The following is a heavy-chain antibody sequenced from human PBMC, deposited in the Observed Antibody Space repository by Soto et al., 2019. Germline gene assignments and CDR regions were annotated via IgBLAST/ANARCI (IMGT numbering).Heavy chain of an antibody. CDR1: GGSFSGYY. Sequence: TSETLSLTCAVYGGSFSGYYWSWIRQPPGKGLEWIGEINHSGSTNYNPSLKSRVTISVDTSKNQFSLKLSSVTAADTAVYYCARGELRLGYYYYYGVDVWGQGTTVTVSS. CDR2: INHSGST. V-gene: IGHV4-34*01. J-gene: IGHJ6*02. CDR3: ARGELRLGYYYYYGVDV. D-gene: IGHD3-16*01.